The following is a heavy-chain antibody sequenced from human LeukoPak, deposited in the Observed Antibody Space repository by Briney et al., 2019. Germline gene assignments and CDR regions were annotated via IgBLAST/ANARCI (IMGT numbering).Heavy chain of an antibody. J-gene: IGHJ4*02. Sequence: MPSETLSLTCTVSGGSISTYYWSWIRQPAGKGLEWIGRIYTSGNTDYNPSLKSRVSMSVDTSKNQFSLMLSSVTAADTAVYYCASLVGAYRNFDYWGQGTLVTVSS. CDR2: IYTSGNT. CDR3: ASLVGAYRNFDY. D-gene: IGHD1-26*01. V-gene: IGHV4-4*07. CDR1: GGSISTYY.